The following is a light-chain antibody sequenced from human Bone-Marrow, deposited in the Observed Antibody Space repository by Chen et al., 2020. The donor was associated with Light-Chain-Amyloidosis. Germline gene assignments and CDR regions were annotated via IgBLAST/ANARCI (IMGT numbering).Light chain of an antibody. Sequence: SYELTQPPSVSLSPGQTSRITCSGDDLPTKYAYWYQQKPGQAPVLVIHRDTERPSGLSERFSGSSAGKTAKLTIRGVQAEEEADYHCQSADSSGTYEVIFGGGTKLTVL. CDR2: RDT. V-gene: IGLV3-25*02. CDR3: QSADSSGTYEVI. J-gene: IGLJ2*01. CDR1: DLPTKY.